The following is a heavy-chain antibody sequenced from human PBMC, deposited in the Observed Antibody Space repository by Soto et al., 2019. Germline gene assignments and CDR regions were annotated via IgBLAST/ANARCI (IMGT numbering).Heavy chain of an antibody. CDR3: ARDLKPSYCSGGRCYSYNWFDP. V-gene: IGHV1-69*01. CDR2: IIPIFGTA. CDR1: GGTFSSYA. J-gene: IGHJ5*02. D-gene: IGHD2-15*01. Sequence: QVQLVQSGAEVKKPGSSVKVSCKASGGTFSSYAISWVRQAPGQGLEWMGGIIPIFGTANYAQKFQGRVTITADESTSTAYMELSSLRSEDTAVYYCARDLKPSYCSGGRCYSYNWFDPWGQGTLVTVSS.